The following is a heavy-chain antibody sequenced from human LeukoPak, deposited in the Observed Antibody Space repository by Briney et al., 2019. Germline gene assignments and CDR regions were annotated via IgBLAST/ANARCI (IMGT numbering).Heavy chain of an antibody. CDR3: ATSRGAGNHYFDY. D-gene: IGHD6-19*01. V-gene: IGHV3-23*01. CDR2: RADHT. J-gene: IGHJ4*02. Sequence: PAGSLTLSSVASAFTFRYFAMGWLPPAPGQGLEWVSTRADHTSYAAPVKRRFTISRDTSQNTPFLQMDSLRAADNAIYYYATSRGAGNHYFDYWGQGTLVTVSS. CDR1: AFTFRYFA.